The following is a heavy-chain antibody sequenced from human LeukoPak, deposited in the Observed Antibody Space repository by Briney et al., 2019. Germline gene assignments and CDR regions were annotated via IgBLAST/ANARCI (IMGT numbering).Heavy chain of an antibody. CDR2: INQDGSEK. CDR3: ARTDSGVIMLYTIRSAF. D-gene: IGHD2-8*01. Sequence: GGSLRLSCVASGFTFNLHWMSWVRQAPGKGLDRVANINQDGSEKYYLDSVRGRFTISRDNAKNLLYLQMNSLRAEDTAVYYCARTDSGVIMLYTIRSAFWGQGTLVTVSS. V-gene: IGHV3-7*01. CDR1: GFTFNLHW. J-gene: IGHJ4*02.